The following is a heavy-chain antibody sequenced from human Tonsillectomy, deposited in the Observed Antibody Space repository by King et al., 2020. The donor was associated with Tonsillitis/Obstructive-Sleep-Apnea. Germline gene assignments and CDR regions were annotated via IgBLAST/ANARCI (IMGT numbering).Heavy chain of an antibody. CDR2: INHSGST. CDR3: ARETEKHCSSTTCYGYYFDY. Sequence: VQLTQWGAGLLKPSETLSLTCAVYGGSFSGYYWSWIRQPPGKGLEWIGEINHSGSTNYNPSLKSRVTISVDTSKNQFSLKLSSVTAADTAVYYCARETEKHCSSTTCYGYYFDYGGQGTLVTVSS. J-gene: IGHJ4*02. CDR1: GGSFSGYY. V-gene: IGHV4-34*01. D-gene: IGHD2-2*01.